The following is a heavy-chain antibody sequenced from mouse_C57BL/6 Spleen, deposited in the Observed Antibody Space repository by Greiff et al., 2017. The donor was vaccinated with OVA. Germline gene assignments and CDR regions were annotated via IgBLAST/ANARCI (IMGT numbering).Heavy chain of an antibody. J-gene: IGHJ2*01. Sequence: EVKVVESGEGLVKPGGSLKLSCAASGFTFSSYAMSWVRQTPEKRLEWVAYISSGGDYIYYADTVKGRFTISRDNARNTLYLQMSSLKSEDTAMYYCTRGTTVVATDYFDYWGQGTTLTVSS. CDR1: GFTFSSYA. D-gene: IGHD1-1*01. V-gene: IGHV5-9-1*02. CDR2: ISSGGDYI. CDR3: TRGTTVVATDYFDY.